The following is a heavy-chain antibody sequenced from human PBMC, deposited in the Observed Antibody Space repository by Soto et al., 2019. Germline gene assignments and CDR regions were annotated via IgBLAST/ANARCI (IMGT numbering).Heavy chain of an antibody. CDR1: GGCISSGGYY. V-gene: IGHV4-31*03. Sequence: SETLSLTCTVSGGCISSGGYYWSWSRQHPGKGLEWIGYIYYSGSTYYNPSLKSRVTISVDTSKNQFSLKLSSVTAADTAVYYCARALQDSSSWYFFDYWVQGSQVTFS. CDR2: IYYSGST. J-gene: IGHJ4*02. D-gene: IGHD6-13*01. CDR3: ARALQDSSSWYFFDY.